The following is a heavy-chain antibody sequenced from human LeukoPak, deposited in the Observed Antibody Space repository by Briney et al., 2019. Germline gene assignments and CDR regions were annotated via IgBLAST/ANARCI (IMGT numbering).Heavy chain of an antibody. D-gene: IGHD1-1*01. J-gene: IGHJ1*01. CDR3: ARAKAPYNSGPVFNPLQH. CDR1: GFTFSSYA. CDR2: ISYDGSKK. Sequence: GGSLRLSCAASGFTFSSYAMHWVRQAPGKGLEWVAVISYDGSKKYYADSVKGRFTISRDNSKNTLYLQMNSLRAEDTAVYYCARAKAPYNSGPVFNPLQHWGQGTLVTVSS. V-gene: IGHV3-30-3*01.